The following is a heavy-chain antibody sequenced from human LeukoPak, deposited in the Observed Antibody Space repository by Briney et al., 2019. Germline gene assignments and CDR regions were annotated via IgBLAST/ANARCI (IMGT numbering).Heavy chain of an antibody. D-gene: IGHD6-13*01. CDR3: ARDNPAAAGYSGMDV. V-gene: IGHV1-18*04. CDR2: INVGNGNT. J-gene: IGHJ6*02. Sequence: ASVKVSCKASGYTFTGYYMHWVRQAPGQGLEWMGWINVGNGNTKYSQKFQGRVTMTTDTSTSTAYMELRSLRSDDTAVYYCARDNPAAAGYSGMDVWGQGTTVTVSS. CDR1: GYTFTGYY.